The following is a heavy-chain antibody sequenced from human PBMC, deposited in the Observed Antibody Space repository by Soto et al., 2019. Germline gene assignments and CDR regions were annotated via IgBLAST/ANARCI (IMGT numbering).Heavy chain of an antibody. J-gene: IGHJ6*02. CDR2: ISSSSSYI. CDR1: GFTFSSYS. V-gene: IGHV3-21*01. CDR3: ARDLAARPRGEYGMDV. D-gene: IGHD6-6*01. Sequence: GGSLRLSCAASGFTFSSYSMNWVRQAPGKGLEWVSSISSSSSYIYYADSVKGRFTISRDNAKNSLYLQMNSLRAEDTAVYYCARDLAARPRGEYGMDVWGQGTTVTVSS.